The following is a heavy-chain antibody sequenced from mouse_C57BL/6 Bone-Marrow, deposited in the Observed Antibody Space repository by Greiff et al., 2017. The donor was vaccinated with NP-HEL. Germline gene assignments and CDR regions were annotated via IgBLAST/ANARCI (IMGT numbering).Heavy chain of an antibody. D-gene: IGHD1-1*01. CDR2: ISGGGGNT. CDR1: GFTFSSYT. J-gene: IGHJ2*01. V-gene: IGHV5-9*01. CDR3: ARHPITTVVATRGYYFDY. Sequence: EVNLVESGGGLVKPGGSLKLSCAASGFTFSSYTMSWVRQTPEKRLEWVATISGGGGNTYYPDSVKGRFTISRDNAKNTLYLQMSSLRSEDTALYYCARHPITTVVATRGYYFDYWGQGTTLTVSS.